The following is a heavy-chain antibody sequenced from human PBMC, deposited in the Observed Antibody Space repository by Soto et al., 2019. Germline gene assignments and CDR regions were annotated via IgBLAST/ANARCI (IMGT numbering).Heavy chain of an antibody. CDR1: GGSISSGGYY. Sequence: QVQLQESGPGLVKPSQTLSLTCTVSGGSISSGGYYWSWIRQHPGKGLEWIGYIYYSGSTYYNPSLKSRVTISVDTSKNQFSLKLSSLTAADTAVYYCARASVLWFGESYNWFDPWGQGTLVTVSS. CDR3: ARASVLWFGESYNWFDP. CDR2: IYYSGST. D-gene: IGHD3-10*01. J-gene: IGHJ5*02. V-gene: IGHV4-31*03.